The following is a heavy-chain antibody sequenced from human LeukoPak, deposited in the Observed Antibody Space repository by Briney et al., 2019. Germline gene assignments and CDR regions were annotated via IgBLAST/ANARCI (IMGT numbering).Heavy chain of an antibody. D-gene: IGHD1-26*01. CDR1: GFTFSTYD. CDR3: TRTLGGGAHDC. V-gene: IGHV3-13*01. CDR2: IGTAGDT. Sequence: GGSLRLSCAVSGFTFSTYDMHWVRQATGRGLEWVSDIGTAGDTYYLASVKGGFTISRADAKTSCYLQMNSLRAGDTAVYYRTRTLGGGAHDCWGQGTLVTVSS. J-gene: IGHJ4*02.